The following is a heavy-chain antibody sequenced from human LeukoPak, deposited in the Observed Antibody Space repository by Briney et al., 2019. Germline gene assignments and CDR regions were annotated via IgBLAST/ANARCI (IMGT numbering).Heavy chain of an antibody. J-gene: IGHJ6*03. D-gene: IGHD3-10*01. CDR1: GGSISSYY. V-gene: IGHV4-59*01. Sequence: PSEILSLTCTVSGGSISSYYWSWIRQPPGKGLEWIGYIYYSGSTNYNPSLKSRVTISLDTSKNQFSLKLSSVTAADTAVYYCAREGTDQYYYYYMDVWGKGTTVTVSS. CDR2: IYYSGST. CDR3: AREGTDQYYYYYMDV.